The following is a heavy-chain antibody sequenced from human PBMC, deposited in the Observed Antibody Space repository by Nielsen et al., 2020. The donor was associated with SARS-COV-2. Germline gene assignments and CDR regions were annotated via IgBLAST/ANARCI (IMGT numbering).Heavy chain of an antibody. D-gene: IGHD5-18*01. V-gene: IGHV3-15*01. J-gene: IGHJ6*02. CDR1: GFTFSNAW. CDR2: IKSKTDGGTT. CDR3: TTDLYSYGTQYYYYGMDV. Sequence: GESLKISCAASGFTFSNAWMSWVRQAPGKGLEWVGRIKSKTDGGTTDYAATVKGRFTISRDESKNTLYLQMNSLKTEDTAVYYCTTDLYSYGTQYYYYGMDVWGQGTTVTVSS.